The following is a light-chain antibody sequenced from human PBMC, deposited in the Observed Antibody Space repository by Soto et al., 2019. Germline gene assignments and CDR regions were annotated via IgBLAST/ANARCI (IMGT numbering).Light chain of an antibody. CDR2: KAS. V-gene: IGKV1-5*03. Sequence: DIQMTQSPSTLSASVGDRVTITCRASQSISSWLAWYQQKPGKAPKLLIYKASSLESGVPSRFSGSGSGTEFTPTISSLQPDDFATYYCQQYNSYSTFGRGTKVEIK. CDR1: QSISSW. J-gene: IGKJ1*01. CDR3: QQYNSYST.